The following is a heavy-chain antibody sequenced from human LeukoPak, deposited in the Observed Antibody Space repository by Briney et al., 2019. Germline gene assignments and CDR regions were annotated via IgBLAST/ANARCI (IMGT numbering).Heavy chain of an antibody. V-gene: IGHV4-4*07. D-gene: IGHD1-7*01. J-gene: IGHJ4*02. Sequence: SETPSLTCTVSGGSIGSYYWSWIRQPAGKGLEWIGHIYFSGSTNYNPSLKSRVTMSVDTSKNQFSLRLSSVTAADTAVYFCARADSWNYVPLDCWGQGTLVTVSA. CDR1: GGSIGSYY. CDR3: ARADSWNYVPLDC. CDR2: IYFSGST.